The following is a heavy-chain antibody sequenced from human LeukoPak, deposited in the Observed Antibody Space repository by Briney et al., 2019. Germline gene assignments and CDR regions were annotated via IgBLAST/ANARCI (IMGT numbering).Heavy chain of an antibody. CDR3: ARDGWRQYQPLLGY. Sequence: ASVKVSCKASGYTFTSYGISWVRQAPGQGLEWMGWISAYNGNTNYAQKLQGRVTMTTDTSTTTAYMELRSLRSDDTAVYYCARDGWRQYQPLLGYWGQGTLVTVSS. J-gene: IGHJ4*02. V-gene: IGHV1-18*01. CDR2: ISAYNGNT. D-gene: IGHD2-2*01. CDR1: GYTFTSYG.